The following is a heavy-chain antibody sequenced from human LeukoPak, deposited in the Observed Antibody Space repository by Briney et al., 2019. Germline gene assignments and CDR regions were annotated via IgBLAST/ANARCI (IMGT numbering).Heavy chain of an antibody. CDR3: ARDWTYSSGPFDY. V-gene: IGHV3-66*01. D-gene: IGHD6-19*01. CDR1: GFTVSSIY. Sequence: PGGSLRLCCAASGFTVSSIYMSWVRQAPGKGLEWVSIIYTSGSTYYADSVKGRFTISRDNSNNTLYLQMNSLRAEDTAVYYCARDWTYSSGPFDYWGQGTLVTVSS. CDR2: IYTSGST. J-gene: IGHJ4*02.